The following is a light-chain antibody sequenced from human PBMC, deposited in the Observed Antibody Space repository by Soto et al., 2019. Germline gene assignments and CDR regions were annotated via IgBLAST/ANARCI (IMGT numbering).Light chain of an antibody. CDR1: QSVLYSSNNKNY. Sequence: DIVMTQSPDSLAVSLGERATINCKSCQSVLYSSNNKNYLAWYQQKPGQPPKLLIYWASTRESGVPDRFSGSGSGTDFTLTISSLQAEDVAVYYCQQYYITPETFGQGTKLEIK. CDR2: WAS. V-gene: IGKV4-1*01. CDR3: QQYYITPET. J-gene: IGKJ2*01.